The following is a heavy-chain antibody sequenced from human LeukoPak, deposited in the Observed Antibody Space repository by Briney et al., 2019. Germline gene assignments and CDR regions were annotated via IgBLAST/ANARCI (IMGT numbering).Heavy chain of an antibody. CDR1: GFTFDDYG. D-gene: IGHD3-22*01. CDR3: ARDPGYYDRLGDAFDI. J-gene: IGHJ3*02. CDR2: INWNGGST. V-gene: IGHV3-20*04. Sequence: PGGSLRLSCAASGFTFDDYGMSWVRQAPGKGLEWVSGINWNGGSTGYADSVKGRFTISRDNAKNSLYLQMNSLRAEDTALYYCARDPGYYDRLGDAFDIWGQGTMVTVSS.